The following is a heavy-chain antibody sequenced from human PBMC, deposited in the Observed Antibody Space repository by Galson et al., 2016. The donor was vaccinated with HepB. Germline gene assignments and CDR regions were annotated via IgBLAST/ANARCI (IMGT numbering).Heavy chain of an antibody. V-gene: IGHV4-4*07. CDR2: VYPSGSA. J-gene: IGHJ5*02. D-gene: IGHD3-22*01. CDR3: ARDVNNDYYDSSGFDP. CDR1: GDSITSAF. Sequence: SETLSLTCTVSGDSITSAFWSWVRQPAGKGLEWIGRVYPSGSANYNPSLESRVTLSRDTSKNHFSLKLTSVTAADTAIYYCARDVNNDYYDSSGFDPWGQGTLITVSS.